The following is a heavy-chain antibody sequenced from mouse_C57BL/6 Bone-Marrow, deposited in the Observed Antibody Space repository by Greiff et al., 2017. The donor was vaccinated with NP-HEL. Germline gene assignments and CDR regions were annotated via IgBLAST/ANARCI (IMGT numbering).Heavy chain of an antibody. V-gene: IGHV1-82*01. CDR3: ASWTYYYGSSYAMDY. CDR2: IYPGDGDT. CDR1: GYAFSSSW. J-gene: IGHJ4*01. Sequence: QVQLQQSGPELVKPGASVKISCKASGYAFSSSWMNWVKQRPGKGLEWIGRIYPGDGDTNYNGKFKGKATLTADKSSSTAYMQLSSLTSEDSAVYFCASWTYYYGSSYAMDYWGQETSVTVSS. D-gene: IGHD1-1*01.